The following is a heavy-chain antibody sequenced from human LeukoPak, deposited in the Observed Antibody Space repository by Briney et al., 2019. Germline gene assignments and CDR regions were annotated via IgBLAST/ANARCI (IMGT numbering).Heavy chain of an antibody. J-gene: IGHJ1*01. Sequence: GGSLRLSCSASGFTFSSYAMSWVRQAPGKGLEWVSTISGSGGSTYYADSVKGRFTISSDNSKNTLYLQMYSLRAEDTAVYYCAKDQAPYTWGQGTLVTVSS. D-gene: IGHD3-16*01. CDR3: AKDQAPYT. V-gene: IGHV3-23*01. CDR1: GFTFSSYA. CDR2: ISGSGGST.